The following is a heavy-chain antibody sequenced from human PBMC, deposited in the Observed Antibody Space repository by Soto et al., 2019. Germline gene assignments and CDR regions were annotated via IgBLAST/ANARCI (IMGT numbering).Heavy chain of an antibody. CDR3: ARGVALYSVPRFDP. J-gene: IGHJ5*02. CDR2: IGAFQGNT. D-gene: IGHD3-3*02. CDR1: GYTFSSYG. Sequence: QVHLVQSGAEVKKPGASVKVSCKASGYTFSSYGISWVRQAPGQGLEWMGWIGAFQGNTNYAQKLQGRVTMTTDTSTSTAYMELRSLISDDTAIYYCARGVALYSVPRFDPWCQGTLVIVSS. V-gene: IGHV1-18*01.